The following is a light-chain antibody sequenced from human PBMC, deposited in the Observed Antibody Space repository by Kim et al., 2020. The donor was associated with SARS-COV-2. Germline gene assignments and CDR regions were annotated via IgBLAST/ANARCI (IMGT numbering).Light chain of an antibody. J-gene: IGLJ1*01. Sequence: SYELTQPPSVSVAPGKTARITCGGNNIGSKSVHWYQQKPGQAPVLVIYYDSDRPSGIPERFSGSNSGNTATLTISRVEAGGEADYYCTGGGSSRDSYV. V-gene: IGLV3-21*04. CDR2: YDS. CDR1: NIGSKS. CDR3: TGGGSSRDSYV.